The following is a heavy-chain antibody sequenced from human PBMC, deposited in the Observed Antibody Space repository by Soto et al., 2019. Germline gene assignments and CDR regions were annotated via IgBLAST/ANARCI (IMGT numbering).Heavy chain of an antibody. V-gene: IGHV1-3*01. Sequence: QVQLVQSGTEVKKPGASGKVSCKASGYTFTSYGIHWVRQAPGQRLEWMGWINAANGDTKYSPKFQGRVTITRDTSASTAYMELSSLRSEDTAVYYCVRRHVSATGIDWFDPWGQGTLVTVSS. CDR3: VRRHVSATGIDWFDP. D-gene: IGHD6-13*01. J-gene: IGHJ5*02. CDR1: GYTFTSYG. CDR2: INAANGDT.